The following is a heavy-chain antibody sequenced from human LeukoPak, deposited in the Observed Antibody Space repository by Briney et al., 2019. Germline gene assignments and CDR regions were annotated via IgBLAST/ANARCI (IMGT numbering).Heavy chain of an antibody. Sequence: GRSLRLSCAASGFTFSSYGMHWVRQAPGKGLEWVAVISYDGSNKYYADSVKGRFTISRDNAKNSLYLQMNSLRAEDTAVYYCARDPYSNSYFDYWGQGTLVTVSS. CDR1: GFTFSSYG. D-gene: IGHD4-11*01. V-gene: IGHV3-30*03. CDR3: ARDPYSNSYFDY. CDR2: ISYDGSNK. J-gene: IGHJ4*02.